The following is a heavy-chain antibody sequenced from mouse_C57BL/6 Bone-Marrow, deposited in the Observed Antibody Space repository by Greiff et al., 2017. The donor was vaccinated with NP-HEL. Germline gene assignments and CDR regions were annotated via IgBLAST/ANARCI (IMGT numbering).Heavy chain of an antibody. J-gene: IGHJ3*01. V-gene: IGHV5-16*01. Sequence: DVKLVESEGGLVQPGSSMKLSCTASGFTFSDYYMAWVRQVPEKGLEWVANINYDGSSTYYLDSLKSRFIISRDNAKNILYLQMSRLKSEDTATYYCARGGDYDGFAYWGQGTLVTVSA. CDR1: GFTFSDYY. CDR3: ARGGDYDGFAY. D-gene: IGHD2-4*01. CDR2: INYDGSST.